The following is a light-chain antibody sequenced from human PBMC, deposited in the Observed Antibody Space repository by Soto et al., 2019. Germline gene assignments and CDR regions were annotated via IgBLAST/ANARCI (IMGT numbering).Light chain of an antibody. CDR2: DAS. V-gene: IGKV3-11*01. Sequence: EIVLTQSPATLSLSPGERATLSCRASQSVSSYLAWYQQKPGQAPRLLIYDASNRATGIPARFSGSGSGTDFTLTISSLEPEDFAVHYCQQPGGPFGPGTKVDIK. CDR3: QQPGGP. J-gene: IGKJ3*01. CDR1: QSVSSY.